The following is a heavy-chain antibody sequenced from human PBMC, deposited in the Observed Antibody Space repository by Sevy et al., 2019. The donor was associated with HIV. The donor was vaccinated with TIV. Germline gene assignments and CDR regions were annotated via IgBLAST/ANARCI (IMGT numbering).Heavy chain of an antibody. CDR2: INPSGGST. CDR1: GYTFTSYY. V-gene: IGHV1-46*01. J-gene: IGHJ6*02. CDR3: AIPGGYYDILTGYRSRVYGIDV. Sequence: ASVKVSCKASGYTFTSYYMHWVRQAPGQGLEWMGIINPSGGSTSYAQKFQGRVTMTRDTSTSTVYMELSSLRSEDTAVYYCAIPGGYYDILTGYRSRVYGIDVRGQGTTVTVSS. D-gene: IGHD3-9*01.